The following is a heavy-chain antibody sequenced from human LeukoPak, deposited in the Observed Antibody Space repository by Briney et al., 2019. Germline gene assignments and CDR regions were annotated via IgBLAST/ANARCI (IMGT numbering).Heavy chain of an antibody. V-gene: IGHV3-21*06. D-gene: IGHD1-26*01. J-gene: IGHJ5*02. CDR3: ARAGSGRSPDWFDP. CDR1: GFTFSRYS. CDR2: ISSGSSFM. Sequence: PGGSLRLSCAASGFTFSRYSMNWVRQAPGKGLEWVSSISSGSSFMYYADSVKGRFTISRDNAKNSLYLQMNSLRAEDTAVYYCARAGSGRSPDWFDPWGQGTLVTVSS.